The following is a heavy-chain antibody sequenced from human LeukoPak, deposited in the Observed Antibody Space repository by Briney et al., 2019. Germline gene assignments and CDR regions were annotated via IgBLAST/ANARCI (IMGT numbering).Heavy chain of an antibody. CDR2: IYYSGST. CDR3: ARAYGDYGFDY. CDR1: GGSISSSSYY. V-gene: IGHV4-39*07. Sequence: PSETLSLTCTISGGSISSSSYYWGCIRQPPGKGLEWIGSIYYSGSTYYNPSLKSRVTISVDTSKNQFSLKLSSVTAADTAVYYCARAYGDYGFDYWGQGTLVTVSS. J-gene: IGHJ4*02. D-gene: IGHD4-17*01.